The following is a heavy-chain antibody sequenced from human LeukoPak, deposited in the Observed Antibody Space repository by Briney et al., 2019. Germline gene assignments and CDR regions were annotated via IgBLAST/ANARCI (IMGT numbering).Heavy chain of an antibody. CDR1: GSSFTSYW. J-gene: IGHJ6*03. V-gene: IGHV5-51*01. CDR3: ARVVYTAMGTASNYYYMDV. CDR2: IYPGDSDT. Sequence: GESLQISCKGSGSSFTSYWIGWVRQMPGKGLEWMGIIYPGDSDTRYSPSFQGQVTISADKSISTAYLQWSSLKASDTAMYYCARVVYTAMGTASNYYYMDVWGKGTTVTVSS. D-gene: IGHD5-18*01.